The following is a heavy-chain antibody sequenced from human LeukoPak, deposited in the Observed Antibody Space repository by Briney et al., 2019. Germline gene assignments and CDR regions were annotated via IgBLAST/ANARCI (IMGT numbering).Heavy chain of an antibody. J-gene: IGHJ5*02. D-gene: IGHD6-13*01. Sequence: SETLSLTCAVYGGSFSGYYWSWIRQPPGKGLEWIGEINRSGSTNYNPSLKSRVTISVDTSKNQFSLKLSSVTAADTAVYYCARGDSSSWSVIGYWFDPWGQGTLVTVSS. CDR1: GGSFSGYY. V-gene: IGHV4-34*01. CDR3: ARGDSSSWSVIGYWFDP. CDR2: INRSGST.